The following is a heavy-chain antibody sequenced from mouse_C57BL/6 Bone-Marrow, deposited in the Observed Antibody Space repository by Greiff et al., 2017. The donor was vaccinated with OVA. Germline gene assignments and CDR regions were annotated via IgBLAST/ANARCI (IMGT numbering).Heavy chain of an antibody. Sequence: VQLQQSGAELVRPGTSVKVSCKASGYAFTNYLIEWVKQRPGQGLEWIGVINPGSGGTNYNEKLKGKATLTADKSSSTAYMQLSSLTSEDSAVYFCARRGKSSYRYFDVWGTGTTVTVSS. D-gene: IGHD1-1*01. V-gene: IGHV1-54*01. CDR3: ARRGKSSYRYFDV. J-gene: IGHJ1*03. CDR1: GYAFTNYL. CDR2: INPGSGGT.